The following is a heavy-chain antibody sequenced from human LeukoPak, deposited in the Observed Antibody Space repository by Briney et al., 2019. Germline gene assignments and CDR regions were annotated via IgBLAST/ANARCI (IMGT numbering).Heavy chain of an antibody. J-gene: IGHJ4*02. CDR3: ASGYYYGSSGYSAPDY. CDR2: IIPILGIA. D-gene: IGHD3-22*01. V-gene: IGHV1-69*04. CDR1: GGTFSSYA. Sequence: ASVKVSCKASGGTFSSYAISWVRQAPGQGLEWMGRIIPILGIANYAQKFQGRVTITADKSTSTAYMELSSLRSEDTAVYYCASGYYYGSSGYSAPDYWGQGTLVTVSS.